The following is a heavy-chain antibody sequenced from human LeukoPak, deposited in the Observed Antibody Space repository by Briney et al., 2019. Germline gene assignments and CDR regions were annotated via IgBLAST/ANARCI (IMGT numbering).Heavy chain of an antibody. CDR3: ARQPHRAPYYYYYMDV. CDR1: GGSFSGYY. CDR2: INHSGST. V-gene: IGHV4-34*01. J-gene: IGHJ6*03. Sequence: SETLSLTCAVYGGSFSGYYWSWIRQPPGKGLEWIGEINHSGSTNYNPSLKSRVTISVDTSKNQFSLKLSSVTAADTAVYYCARQPHRAPYYYYYMDVWGKGTTVTVSS.